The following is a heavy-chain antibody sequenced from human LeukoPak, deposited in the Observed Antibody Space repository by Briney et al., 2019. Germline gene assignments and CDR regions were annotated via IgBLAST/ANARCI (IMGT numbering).Heavy chain of an antibody. CDR2: ISWNSGSI. CDR1: GFTFDDYA. V-gene: IGHV3-9*01. CDR3: AKGKGMDV. J-gene: IGHJ6*01. Sequence: GGSLRLSCAASGFTFDDYAMHWVRQAPGKGLEWVSGISWNSGSIGYADSVKGRFTISRDNAKNSLYLQMNSLRAEDKALYYCAKGKGMDVWGQGTTVTVSS.